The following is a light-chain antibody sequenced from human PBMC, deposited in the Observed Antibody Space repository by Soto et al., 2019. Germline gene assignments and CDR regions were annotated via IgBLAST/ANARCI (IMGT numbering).Light chain of an antibody. Sequence: EIVMTQSPATLSVSPGERATLSCRASQSVSSNLAWYQQKPGQAPRLLIYGASTRATGIPARFSGSGSGTEFTLTISSLQSEDFAVYYCQQYNNWVTFGPGTKVDIE. V-gene: IGKV3-15*01. CDR1: QSVSSN. CDR2: GAS. CDR3: QQYNNWVT. J-gene: IGKJ3*01.